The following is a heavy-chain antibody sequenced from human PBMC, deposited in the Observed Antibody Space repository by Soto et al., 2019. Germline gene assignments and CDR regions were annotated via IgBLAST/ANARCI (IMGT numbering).Heavy chain of an antibody. CDR2: IYYSGST. Sequence: SETLSLTCTVSGGSISSGGYYWSWIRQHPGKGLEWIGYIYYSGSTYYNPSLKSRVTISVDTSKNQFSLKLSSVTAADTAVYYCARMYYYDSSGYYYFDYWGQGTLVTVSS. CDR1: GGSISSGGYY. CDR3: ARMYYYDSSGYYYFDY. D-gene: IGHD3-22*01. V-gene: IGHV4-31*03. J-gene: IGHJ4*02.